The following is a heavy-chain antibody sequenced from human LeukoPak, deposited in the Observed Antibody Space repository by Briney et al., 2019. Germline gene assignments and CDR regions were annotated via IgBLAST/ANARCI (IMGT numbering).Heavy chain of an antibody. Sequence: GSLRLSCAASGFTFSSYGIHWVRQAPGKGLEWIGEINHSGSTNYNPSLKSRVTISVDTSKNQFSLKLSSVTAADTAVYYCARGRATLDYWGQGTLVTVSS. CDR3: ARGRATLDY. V-gene: IGHV4-34*01. CDR1: GFTFSSYG. J-gene: IGHJ4*02. CDR2: INHSGST. D-gene: IGHD1-26*01.